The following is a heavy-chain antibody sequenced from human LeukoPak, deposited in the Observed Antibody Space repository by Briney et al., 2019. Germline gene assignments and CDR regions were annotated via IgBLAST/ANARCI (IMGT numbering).Heavy chain of an antibody. D-gene: IGHD6-13*01. V-gene: IGHV3-74*01. J-gene: IGHJ4*02. CDR2: INSDGSRN. CDR3: ARGSWSAADTNIDY. CDR1: GFTLSTYW. Sequence: GGSLRLSCAASGFTLSTYWLHWVRQGPGKGLVWVSGINSDGSRNTYAASEKGPFTISRDNAKSTLYLQMISLRVEGTAVYYCARGSWSAADTNIDYWGQGTLVTVSS.